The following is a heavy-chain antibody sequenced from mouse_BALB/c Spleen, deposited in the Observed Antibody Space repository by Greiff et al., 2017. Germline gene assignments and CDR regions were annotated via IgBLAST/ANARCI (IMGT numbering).Heavy chain of an antibody. D-gene: IGHD1-1*01. CDR1: GFSLTSYG. CDR3: ARDDYYGSSYGWLAY. Sequence: QVQLQQSGPGLVAPSQSLSITCTVSGFSLTSYGVHWVRQPPGKGLEWLGVIWAGGSTNYNSALMSRLSISKDNSKSQVFLKMNSLQTDDTAMYYCARDDYYGSSYGWLAYWGQGTLVTVSA. J-gene: IGHJ3*01. V-gene: IGHV2-9*02. CDR2: IWAGGST.